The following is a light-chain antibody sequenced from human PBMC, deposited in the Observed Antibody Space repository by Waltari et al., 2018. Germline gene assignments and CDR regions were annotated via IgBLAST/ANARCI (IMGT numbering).Light chain of an antibody. CDR2: DVS. CDR1: SSDVGGYNF. J-gene: IGLJ1*01. V-gene: IGLV2-14*03. Sequence: QSALTQPASVSGSPGQSITLSCTGTSSDVGGYNFVSWYQQHPGKAPKLMIYDVSNRPSGVSNRFSGSKSGNTAFLTISGLQAEDEADYYCSSYTSSSTLHYVFGTGTKVTVL. CDR3: SSYTSSSTLHYV.